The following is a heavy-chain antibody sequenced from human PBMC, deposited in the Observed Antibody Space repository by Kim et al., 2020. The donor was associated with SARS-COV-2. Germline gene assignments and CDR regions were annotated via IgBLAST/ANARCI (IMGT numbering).Heavy chain of an antibody. Sequence: SETLSLTCAVYGGSFSGHYWSWIRQPPGKGLEWIGEIHQSGSTNYNPSLKSRVTISIDTSKNQFSLKLSSVTAADTGFYYCARGRAGVVPAPILGVEAHYHYFIMDVWGHGTTVSVSS. CDR1: GGSFSGHY. CDR2: IHQSGST. V-gene: IGHV4-34*01. CDR3: ARGRAGVVPAPILGVEAHYHYFIMDV. D-gene: IGHD2-2*02. J-gene: IGHJ6*02.